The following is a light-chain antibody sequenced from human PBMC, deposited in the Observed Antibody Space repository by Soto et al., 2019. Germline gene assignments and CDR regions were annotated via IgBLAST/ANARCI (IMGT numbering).Light chain of an antibody. J-gene: IGKJ1*01. CDR2: KAS. Sequence: DIQMTQSPSTLSASVGDRVTMTCRASQSISSWLAWYQQKPGTAPNLLIYKASTLQGGVPSRFSGSGSGTEFTLTISSLQPDDSAIYYCQQYSDNWTFGQGTKVEIK. V-gene: IGKV1-5*03. CDR1: QSISSW. CDR3: QQYSDNWT.